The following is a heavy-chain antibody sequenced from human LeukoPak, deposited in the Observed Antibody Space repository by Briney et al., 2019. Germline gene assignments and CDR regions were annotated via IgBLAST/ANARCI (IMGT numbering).Heavy chain of an antibody. CDR1: GGSMRSYY. V-gene: IGHV4-59*08. J-gene: IGHJ6*02. Sequence: SETLSLTCTVSGGSMRSYYWSWIRQPPGKGLEWIGYIFYSGSTNYNPSLKSRVTISVDTSKNQFSLKVSSVTAADTAVYYCVRAGSYSSSWYFDYYGIDVWGQGTTVTISS. CDR2: IFYSGST. D-gene: IGHD6-13*01. CDR3: VRAGSYSSSWYFDYYGIDV.